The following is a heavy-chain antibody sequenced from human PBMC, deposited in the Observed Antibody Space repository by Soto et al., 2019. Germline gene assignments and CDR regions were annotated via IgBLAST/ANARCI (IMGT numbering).Heavy chain of an antibody. V-gene: IGHV1-24*01. CDR3: ATVQPYYYDSSGYQGPDYYYYYGMDV. Sequence: ASVKVSCKVSGYTLTELSMHWVRQAPGKGLEWMGGFDPEDGETIYARKFQGRVTMTEDTSTDTAYMELSSLRSEDTAVYYCATVQPYYYDSSGYQGPDYYYYYGMDVWGQGTTVTVSS. D-gene: IGHD3-22*01. J-gene: IGHJ6*02. CDR1: GYTLTELS. CDR2: FDPEDGET.